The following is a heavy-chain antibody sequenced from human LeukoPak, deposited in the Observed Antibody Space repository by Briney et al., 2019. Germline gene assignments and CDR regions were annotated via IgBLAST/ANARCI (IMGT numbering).Heavy chain of an antibody. J-gene: IGHJ4*02. V-gene: IGHV4-59*12. Sequence: SETLSLTCTVSGGSISSYYWSWIRQPPGKGLEWIGYIYYSGSTNYNPSLKSRVTISVDTSKNQFSLKLTSVTAADTALYYCAGKAVAGPYFDYWGQGTLVTVSS. D-gene: IGHD6-19*01. CDR3: AGKAVAGPYFDY. CDR1: GGSISSYY. CDR2: IYYSGST.